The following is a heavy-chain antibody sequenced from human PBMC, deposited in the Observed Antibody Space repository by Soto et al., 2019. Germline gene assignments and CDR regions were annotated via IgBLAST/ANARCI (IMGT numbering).Heavy chain of an antibody. J-gene: IGHJ4*02. CDR2: IYYSGST. Sequence: SETLSLTCTVSGGSISGFYWSWIRQPPGKGLEWIGYIYYSGSTNYNPSLKSRVTISVDTSKNQFSLKLTSVTAADTALYYCARRYGWLYFDYWGQGSLVTVSS. D-gene: IGHD3-10*01. CDR1: GGSISGFY. V-gene: IGHV4-59*08. CDR3: ARRYGWLYFDY.